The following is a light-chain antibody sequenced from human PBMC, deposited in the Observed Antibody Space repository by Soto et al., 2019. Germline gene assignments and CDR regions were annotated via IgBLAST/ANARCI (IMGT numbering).Light chain of an antibody. Sequence: QSVLTQPPSASGSPGQSVTISCTGTISDVGGYNYVSWYQQHPGKAPKLMIYEVSERPSGVPDRFSGSKSGNTASLTVAGLPAEDEDDYYCGSYAGFNNYVAFGGGTQLTVL. V-gene: IGLV2-8*01. CDR3: GSYAGFNNYVA. CDR1: ISDVGGYNY. J-gene: IGLJ2*01. CDR2: EVS.